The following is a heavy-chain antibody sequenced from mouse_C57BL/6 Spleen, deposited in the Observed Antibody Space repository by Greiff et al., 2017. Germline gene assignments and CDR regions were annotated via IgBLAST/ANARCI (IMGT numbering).Heavy chain of an antibody. CDR1: GSTFTSSW. V-gene: IGHV1-7*01. CDR2: INPSSGNP. Sequence: VQLQQSGAELAKPGASVRLSCKASGSTFTSSWMPWVNQRPGQGLEWIGYINPSSGNPKYNQKFKDKATLTADKSSSTAYMQLSSLTYEDSAVYYCARSLTYYGSWYFDVWGTGTTVTVSS. CDR3: ARSLTYYGSWYFDV. J-gene: IGHJ1*03. D-gene: IGHD2-9*01.